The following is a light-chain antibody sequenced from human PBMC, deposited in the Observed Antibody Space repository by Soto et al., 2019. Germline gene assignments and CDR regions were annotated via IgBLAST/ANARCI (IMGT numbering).Light chain of an antibody. CDR3: QQSYTTPRT. J-gene: IGKJ2*01. Sequence: DIQMTQSPSSLSASVGDRVTITCRASQSIGSYLNWYQHKPGRAPKVLIFAASSLQSEVPSRFSGSGSGAEFTLTISNLQPEDFATYYRQQSYTTPRTFGQGTRLEIK. V-gene: IGKV1-39*01. CDR2: AAS. CDR1: QSIGSY.